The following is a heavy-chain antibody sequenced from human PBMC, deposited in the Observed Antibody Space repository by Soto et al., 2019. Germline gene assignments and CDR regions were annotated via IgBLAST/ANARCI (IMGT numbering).Heavy chain of an antibody. V-gene: IGHV4-39*01. CDR2: IYYSGST. J-gene: IGHJ4*02. D-gene: IGHD3-9*01. CDR3: APFDWLTHY. CDR1: GGSISSSSYY. Sequence: SETLSLTCTFSGGSISSSSYYLGWIRQPPGKGLEWIGSIYYSGSTYYNPSLKSRVTISVDTSKNQFSLKLSSVTAADTAVYYCAPFDWLTHYWGQGTLVTVSS.